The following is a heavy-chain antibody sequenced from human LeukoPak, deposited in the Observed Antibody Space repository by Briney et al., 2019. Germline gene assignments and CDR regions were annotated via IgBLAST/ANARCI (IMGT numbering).Heavy chain of an antibody. V-gene: IGHV3-21*03. Sequence: GGSLTLSCAASGFTFSSYSMNWVRQAPGKGLEWVSYISSSGSYIYYADSVKGRFTIPRDNDKNSLYLQMNSLRAEDTAVYYCASQRIAAAGMRIAGWHNWFDPWGQGTLVTVSS. J-gene: IGHJ5*02. D-gene: IGHD6-13*01. CDR2: ISSSGSYI. CDR3: ASQRIAAAGMRIAGWHNWFDP. CDR1: GFTFSSYS.